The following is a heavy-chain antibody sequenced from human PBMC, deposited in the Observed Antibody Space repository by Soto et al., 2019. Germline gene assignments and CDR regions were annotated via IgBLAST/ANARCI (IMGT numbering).Heavy chain of an antibody. J-gene: IGHJ4*02. CDR1: GYTFTSYG. CDR2: ISAYNGNT. Sequence: ASVKVSCKASGYTFTSYGTSWVRRAPGQGLEWMGWISAYNGNTNYAQKLQGRVTMTTDTSTSTAYMELRSLRSDDTAVCYCARDFDYTVTTPNFDYWGQGTLVTVSS. D-gene: IGHD4-17*01. CDR3: ARDFDYTVTTPNFDY. V-gene: IGHV1-18*04.